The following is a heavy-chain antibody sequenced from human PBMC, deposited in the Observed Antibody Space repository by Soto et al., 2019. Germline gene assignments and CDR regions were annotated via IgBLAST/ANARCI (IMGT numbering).Heavy chain of an antibody. J-gene: IGHJ3*02. V-gene: IGHV3-30*18. CDR3: AKPVVGATDGNAFDI. Sequence: QVQLVESGGGVVQPGRSLRLSCAASGFTFSSYGMHWVRQAPGKGLEWVAVISYDGSNKYYADSVKGRFTISRDNSXXTLYLQMNSLRAEDTAVYYCAKPVVGATDGNAFDIWGQGTMVTVSS. CDR2: ISYDGSNK. D-gene: IGHD1-26*01. CDR1: GFTFSSYG.